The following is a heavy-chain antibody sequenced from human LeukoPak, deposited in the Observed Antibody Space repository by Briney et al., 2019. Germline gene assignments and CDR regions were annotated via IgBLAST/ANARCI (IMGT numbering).Heavy chain of an antibody. V-gene: IGHV1-2*02. D-gene: IGHD2-8*01. CDR1: GHTFTGYY. Sequence: ASVKVSCKASGHTFTGYYIHWVRQAPGQGLEWMGWINPNSGGTNYAQKFQGRVTMTRDTSISTAYMEMSSLTSDDTAVYYCARSARHCNNGVCFTDYYIDLWGKGTTVIVSS. CDR3: ARSARHCNNGVCFTDYYIDL. CDR2: INPNSGGT. J-gene: IGHJ6*03.